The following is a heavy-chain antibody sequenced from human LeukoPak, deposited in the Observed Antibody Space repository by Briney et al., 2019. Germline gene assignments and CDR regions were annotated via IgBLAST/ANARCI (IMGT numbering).Heavy chain of an antibody. CDR2: ISSASNTI. Sequence: GGSLRLSCAASGFTFSSYSMNWVRQAPGRGLEWVSYISSASNTIYYADSVKGRFTISRDNAKNSLYLQMNSLRAEDTAMYYCARDGWFGDYNWFDPWGQGTLVTVSS. CDR1: GFTFSSYS. V-gene: IGHV3-48*01. J-gene: IGHJ5*02. D-gene: IGHD3-10*01. CDR3: ARDGWFGDYNWFDP.